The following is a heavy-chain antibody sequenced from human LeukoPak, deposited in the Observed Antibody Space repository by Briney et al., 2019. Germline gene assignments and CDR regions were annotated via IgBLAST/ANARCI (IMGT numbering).Heavy chain of an antibody. V-gene: IGHV4-59*05. J-gene: IGHJ6*03. CDR1: GGSISSYY. CDR2: IYYSGST. CDR3: ARHGSYDFWSGYRNYYYMDV. Sequence: SETLSLTCTVSGGSISSYYWSWLRQPAGKGLEWIGSIYYSGSTYYNPSFKSRVTISVDTSKNQFSLKLSSVTAADTAVYYCARHGSYDFWSGYRNYYYMDVWGKGTTVTVSS. D-gene: IGHD3-3*01.